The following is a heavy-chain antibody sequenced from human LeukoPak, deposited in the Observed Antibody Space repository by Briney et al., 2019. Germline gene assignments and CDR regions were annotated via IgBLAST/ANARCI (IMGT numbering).Heavy chain of an antibody. CDR1: GFSFTAYA. Sequence: GGSLRLSCAASGFSFTAYAMSWFRQTPGKGLEWVANIHDDGRVTNYVDSVKGRFTISRDNSKNTLYLQINSLRAEDTAVYYCAQPKVPSARRFDYWGQGTLVTVSS. CDR3: AQPKVPSARRFDY. CDR2: IHDDGRVT. J-gene: IGHJ4*02. D-gene: IGHD2-2*01. V-gene: IGHV3-7*03.